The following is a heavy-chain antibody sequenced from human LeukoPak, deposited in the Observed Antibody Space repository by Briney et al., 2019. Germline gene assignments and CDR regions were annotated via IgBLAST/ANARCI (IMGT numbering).Heavy chain of an antibody. V-gene: IGHV3-53*04. CDR3: ARGGKGFPLGLRFEY. CDR2: IYSGGST. J-gene: IGHJ4*02. CDR1: GFTFSDFY. D-gene: IGHD2-21*01. Sequence: GGSLRLSCAASGFTFSDFYMSWIRQAPGKGLEWVSVIYSGGSTYYADSVKGRFTISRHNSKNTLYLQMNSLRAEDTAVYYCARGGKGFPLGLRFEYWGQGSLVTVSS.